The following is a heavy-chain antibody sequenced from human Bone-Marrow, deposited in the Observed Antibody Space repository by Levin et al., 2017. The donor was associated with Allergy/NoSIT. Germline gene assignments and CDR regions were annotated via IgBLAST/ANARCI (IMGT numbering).Heavy chain of an antibody. CDR1: GFSFTNYG. J-gene: IGHJ3*02. CDR3: ANGGWGGDDYGVYRSFQI. Sequence: GESLKISCEGSGFSFTNYGMHWVRQAPGKGLDWVAVISSDGSNKYYADSVKGRFTISRDKSKNTLSLQMNSLRAEDTAVYYCANGGWGGDDYGVYRSFQIWGQGTMVTVSS. V-gene: IGHV3-30*18. D-gene: IGHD4-17*01. CDR2: ISSDGSNK.